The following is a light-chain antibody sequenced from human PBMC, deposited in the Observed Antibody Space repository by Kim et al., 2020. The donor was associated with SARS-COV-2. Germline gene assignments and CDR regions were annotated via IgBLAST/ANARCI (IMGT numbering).Light chain of an antibody. CDR2: KDT. CDR1: KLPMEY. CDR3: QLTDNSGTHFA. Sequence: SPGQTARITCSGEKLPMEYVYWYQVKPGQGPVLVIFKDTERPSGIPERFSGSSSGTTVTLTISGVQAEDEADYHCQLTDNSGTHFAFGTGTKVTVL. V-gene: IGLV3-25*03. J-gene: IGLJ1*01.